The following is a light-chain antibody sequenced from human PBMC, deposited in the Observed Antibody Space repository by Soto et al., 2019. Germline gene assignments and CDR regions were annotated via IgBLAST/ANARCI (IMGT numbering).Light chain of an antibody. CDR2: GNS. J-gene: IGLJ7*01. CDR1: SSNIGAGYD. V-gene: IGLV1-40*01. CDR3: QSYDSRFAV. Sequence: QSVLTQPPSVSGAPGQRVTISCTGSSSNIGAGYDVHWYQQLPGPAPKLLIYGNSNRPSGVPDRFSGSKSGTSAYLAITGLQAEDEADYYCQSYDSRFAVFGGGTQLTVL.